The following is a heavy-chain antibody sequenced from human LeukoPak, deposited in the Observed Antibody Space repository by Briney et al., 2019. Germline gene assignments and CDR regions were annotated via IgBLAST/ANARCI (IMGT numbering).Heavy chain of an antibody. V-gene: IGHV4-59*01. Sequence: PSETLSLTCTVSGGSISSYYWSWIRQPPGKGLEWIGEINYSGSTNYNPSLKSRVTISVDTSKNQFSLKLSSVTAADTAVYYCARGRLNVATTYYYYYGMDVWGQGTTVTVSS. CDR2: INYSGST. CDR3: ARGRLNVATTYYYYYGMDV. J-gene: IGHJ6*02. D-gene: IGHD5-12*01. CDR1: GGSISSYY.